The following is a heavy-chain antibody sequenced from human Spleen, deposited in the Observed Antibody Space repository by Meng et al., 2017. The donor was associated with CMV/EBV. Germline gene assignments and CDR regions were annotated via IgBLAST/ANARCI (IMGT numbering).Heavy chain of an antibody. V-gene: IGHV3-23*01. CDR1: GFTFRNYD. D-gene: IGHD5-24*01. CDR2: ISRSGGST. Sequence: GESLKISCAASGFTFRNYDMNWVRQAPGKGLEWVSVISRSGGSTHYADSVKGRFTVSRDNSKNTLYLQMNSLRAEDTAVYYCARDRQLVYYYYGMDVWGQGTTVTVSS. CDR3: ARDRQLVYYYYGMDV. J-gene: IGHJ6*02.